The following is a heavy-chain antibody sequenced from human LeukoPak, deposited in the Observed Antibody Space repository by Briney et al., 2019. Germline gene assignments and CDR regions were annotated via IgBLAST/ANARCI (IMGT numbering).Heavy chain of an antibody. V-gene: IGHV3-23*01. D-gene: IGHD3-3*01. Sequence: GGSLRLSCAASGFTFNSYAMSWVRQAPGKGLEGVSSISGSGGSTYYADSVKGRFTISRDSSKNTLYLQMNSLRAEDTAVYYCAKVGPSGSSYYDFWSANYWGQGTLVTVSS. CDR3: AKVGPSGSSYYDFWSANY. CDR1: GFTFNSYA. J-gene: IGHJ4*02. CDR2: ISGSGGST.